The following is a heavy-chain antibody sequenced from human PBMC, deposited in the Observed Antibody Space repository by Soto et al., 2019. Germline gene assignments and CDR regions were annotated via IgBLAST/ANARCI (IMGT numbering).Heavy chain of an antibody. D-gene: IGHD5-12*01. V-gene: IGHV1-3*01. Sequence: ASVKVSCKASGYTFSSYAMHWVRQAPGQRLEWMGWISAGNGNTKYSQKFQGRVTITKNTSASTAYMELSSLGSEDTAVYYCARGPLRNWFDPWGQGTLVTVSS. CDR3: ARGPLRNWFDP. J-gene: IGHJ5*02. CDR2: ISAGNGNT. CDR1: GYTFSSYA.